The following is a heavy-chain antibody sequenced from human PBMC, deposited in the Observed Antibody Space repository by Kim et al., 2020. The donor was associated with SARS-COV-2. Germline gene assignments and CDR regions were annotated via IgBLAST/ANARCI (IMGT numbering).Heavy chain of an antibody. D-gene: IGHD3-10*01. J-gene: IGHJ5*02. CDR3: ARAIRNYYGSFDP. Sequence: NDAQKLQGRVTMTKDTSTSTAYMELRSLRSDDTAVYYCARAIRNYYGSFDPWGQGTLVTVSS. V-gene: IGHV1-18*01.